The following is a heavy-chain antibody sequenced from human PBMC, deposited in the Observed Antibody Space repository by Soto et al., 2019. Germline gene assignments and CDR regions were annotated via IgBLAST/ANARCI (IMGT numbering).Heavy chain of an antibody. D-gene: IGHD2-21*02. J-gene: IGHJ6*02. CDR1: GGSISNYF. Sequence: PSETLSLTFTVSGGSISNYFWSWIRQPPGKGLEWIGYVSDSGSTNYNPSLKSRVTISVDTSRMQFSLKLNSVTAADTAVYYCARDLWGYCGTDCYPLDVWGQGTTVT. V-gene: IGHV4-59*01. CDR2: VSDSGST. CDR3: ARDLWGYCGTDCYPLDV.